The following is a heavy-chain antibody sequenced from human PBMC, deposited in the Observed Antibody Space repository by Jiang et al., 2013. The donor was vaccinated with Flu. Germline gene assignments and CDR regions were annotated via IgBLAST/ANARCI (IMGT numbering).Heavy chain of an antibody. CDR2: ISYDGSNR. D-gene: IGHD2/OR15-2a*01. CDR1: GFTFSTYG. V-gene: IGHV3-30*18. J-gene: IGHJ4*02. CDR3: AKELYGKSNFDF. Sequence: SLKLSCAASGFTFSTYGMHWARQAPGKGLEWVAVISYDGSNRYYADSVKGRFIISRDDSKSTLYLQMNSLRAEDTAIYYCAKELYGKSNFDFWGQGTQVTVYS.